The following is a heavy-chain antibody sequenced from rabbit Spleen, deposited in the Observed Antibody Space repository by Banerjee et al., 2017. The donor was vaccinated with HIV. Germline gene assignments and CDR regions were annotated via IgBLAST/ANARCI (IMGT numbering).Heavy chain of an antibody. J-gene: IGHJ4*01. V-gene: IGHV1S40*01. CDR3: ARDLASVVGWNFNL. Sequence: QSLEESGGDLVKPGASLTLTCSASGVSFSSNYYMCWVRQAPGKGLQWIACINTYTARPVYATWAKGRFTISRTSSTTVTLQMTSLTAADTATYFCARDLASVVGWNFNLWGPGTLVTVS. D-gene: IGHD3-1*01. CDR1: GVSFSSNYY. CDR2: INTYTARP.